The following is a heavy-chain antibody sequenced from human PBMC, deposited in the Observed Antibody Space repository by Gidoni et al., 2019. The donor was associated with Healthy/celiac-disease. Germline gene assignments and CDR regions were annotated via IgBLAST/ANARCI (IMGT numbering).Heavy chain of an antibody. Sequence: FQGRVTITADESTSTAYMELSSLRSEDTAVYYCARPLRIAVTWSDAFDIWGQGTMVTVSS. CDR3: ARPLRIAVTWSDAFDI. V-gene: IGHV1-69*01. D-gene: IGHD6-19*01. J-gene: IGHJ3*02.